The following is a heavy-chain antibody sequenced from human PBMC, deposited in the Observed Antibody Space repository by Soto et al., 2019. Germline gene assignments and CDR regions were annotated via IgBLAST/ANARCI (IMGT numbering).Heavy chain of an antibody. CDR2: ISGSGGST. Sequence: EVQLLESGGGLVQPGGSLRLSCAASGFTFSSYAMSWVRQAPGKGLEWVSAISGSGGSTYYADSVKGRFTISRDNSKNTLYLQMNSLRAEDTAVYYCAQDVPTPPPDKWLRFDPPHSYYYGMDVWGQGTTVTVSS. J-gene: IGHJ6*02. CDR3: AQDVPTPPPDKWLRFDPPHSYYYGMDV. D-gene: IGHD5-12*01. V-gene: IGHV3-23*01. CDR1: GFTFSSYA.